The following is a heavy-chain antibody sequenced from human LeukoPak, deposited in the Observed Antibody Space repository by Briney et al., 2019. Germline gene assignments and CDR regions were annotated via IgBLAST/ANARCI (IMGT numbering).Heavy chain of an antibody. V-gene: IGHV3-9*01. J-gene: IGHJ4*02. CDR3: AKDAGYYASGSGFEY. CDR2: INWNSATI. CDR1: GFTFDDYA. Sequence: PGGSLRLSCAASGFTFDDYAMHWVRQAPGKGLEWVSSINWNSATIAYADSVKGRFTISRDNAKNSLYLQMNSLRAEDTAFYYCAKDAGYYASGSGFEYWGQGTLATVSS. D-gene: IGHD3-10*01.